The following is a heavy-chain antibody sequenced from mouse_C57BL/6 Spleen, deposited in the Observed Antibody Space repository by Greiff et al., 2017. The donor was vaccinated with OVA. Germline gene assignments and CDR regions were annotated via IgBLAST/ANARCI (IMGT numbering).Heavy chain of an antibody. CDR2: IHPNSGST. J-gene: IGHJ2*01. CDR1: GYTFISYW. CDR3: ARSDTTVVAPSY. Sequence: VQLQQPGAELVKPGASVKLSCKASGYTFISYWMHWVKQRPGQGLEWIGMIHPNSGSTNYNEKFKSKATLTVDKSSSTAYMQLSSLTSEDSAVYYCARSDTTVVAPSYWGQGTTLTVSS. V-gene: IGHV1-64*01. D-gene: IGHD1-1*01.